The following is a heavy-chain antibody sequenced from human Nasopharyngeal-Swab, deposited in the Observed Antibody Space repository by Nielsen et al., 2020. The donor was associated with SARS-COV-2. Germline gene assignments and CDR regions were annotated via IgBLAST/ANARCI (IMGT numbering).Heavy chain of an antibody. V-gene: IGHV5-51*01. Sequence: GESLKISCKGSGYSFSSYSIGWVRQMPGKGLEWMGIMYPRDSDTRYSPSFQGQVTISADKSISTAYLQWSSLKASDTAMYYCATAYNGNYYWDYWGQGTLVTVSS. CDR3: ATAYNGNYYWDY. D-gene: IGHD1-7*01. J-gene: IGHJ4*02. CDR2: MYPRDSDT. CDR1: GYSFSSYS.